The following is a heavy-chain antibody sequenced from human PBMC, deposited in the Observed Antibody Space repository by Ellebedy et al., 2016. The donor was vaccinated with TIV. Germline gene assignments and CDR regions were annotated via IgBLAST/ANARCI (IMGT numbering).Heavy chain of an antibody. CDR2: INPDSGGT. CDR1: GYTFSAYY. D-gene: IGHD2-8*01. Sequence: ASVKVSCKTSGYTFSAYYIHWVRQAPGQGLEWMGWINPDSGGTNLPQKFQGRVTMTRDTSVNTAYMELSRLESDDTALYYCARVLRGSSGMDVWGQGTTVTVS. V-gene: IGHV1-2*02. J-gene: IGHJ6*02. CDR3: ARVLRGSSGMDV.